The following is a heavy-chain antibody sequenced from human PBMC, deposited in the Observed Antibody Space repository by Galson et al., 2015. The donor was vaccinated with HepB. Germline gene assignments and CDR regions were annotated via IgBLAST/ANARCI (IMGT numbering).Heavy chain of an antibody. CDR3: ARAKYSGNYHVDY. Sequence: SLRLSCAASGFAFSNYWIIWVRQAPGKGLEWVANIRQDGSERYYVDSVKGRFTISRDNAKNSLYLQVSSLRVEDTAVYYCARAKYSGNYHVDYWGQGTLVTVSS. D-gene: IGHD1-26*01. CDR2: IRQDGSER. J-gene: IGHJ4*02. V-gene: IGHV3-7*01. CDR1: GFAFSNYW.